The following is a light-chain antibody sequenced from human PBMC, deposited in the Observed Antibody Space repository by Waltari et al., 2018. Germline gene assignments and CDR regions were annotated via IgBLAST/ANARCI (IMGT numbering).Light chain of an antibody. Sequence: DIVMTQSPDSLAVSLGERATINCRSSQSVLYISDNRDYLAWYQQKPGQPPKLLINWASTLASGVPDRISGSGSGTDFTLTISSLQAEDVAVYYCQQHFSTPVTFGGGTKVEI. V-gene: IGKV4-1*01. CDR3: QQHFSTPVT. CDR2: WAS. J-gene: IGKJ4*01. CDR1: QSVLYISDNRDY.